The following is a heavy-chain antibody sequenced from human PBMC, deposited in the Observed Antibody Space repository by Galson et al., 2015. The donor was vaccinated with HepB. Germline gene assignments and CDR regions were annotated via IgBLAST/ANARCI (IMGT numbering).Heavy chain of an antibody. Sequence: SVKVSCKASGYTFTSYGISWVRQAPGQGLEWMGWISAYNGNTNYAQKLQGRVTMTTDTSTSTAYMELRSLRSDDTAVYYCARDFVYCSGGSCLGYCGQGTLVTVSS. J-gene: IGHJ4*02. D-gene: IGHD2-15*01. CDR2: ISAYNGNT. V-gene: IGHV1-18*01. CDR3: ARDFVYCSGGSCLGY. CDR1: GYTFTSYG.